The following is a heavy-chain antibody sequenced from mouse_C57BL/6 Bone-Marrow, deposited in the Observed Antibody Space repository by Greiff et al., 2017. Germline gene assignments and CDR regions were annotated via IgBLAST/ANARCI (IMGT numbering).Heavy chain of an antibody. V-gene: IGHV10-1*01. Sequence: EVQLVESGGGLVQPKGSLKLSCAASGFSFNTYAMNWVRQAPGKGLEWVARIRSKSNNYATYYADSVKDRFTISRDDSESMLYLQMNNLKTEDTAMYYCVRQKDYDYAWFAYWGQGTLVTVSA. J-gene: IGHJ3*01. CDR2: IRSKSNNYAT. D-gene: IGHD2-4*01. CDR3: VRQKDYDYAWFAY. CDR1: GFSFNTYA.